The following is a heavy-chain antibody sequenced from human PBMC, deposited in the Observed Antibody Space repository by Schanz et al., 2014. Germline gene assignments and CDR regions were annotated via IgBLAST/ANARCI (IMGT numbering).Heavy chain of an antibody. Sequence: EVQLVESGGGLVQPGRSLRLSCAASGFTFDNYAMHWVRQAPGKGLEWVSSISWNSGSVAYADSVKGRFTISRDDAKNSLYLQMNSLRAEDTAVYYCATGRAASNFGSEYFLYWGQGTLVTVSS. CDR1: GFTFDNYA. J-gene: IGHJ1*01. V-gene: IGHV3-9*01. D-gene: IGHD6-13*01. CDR2: ISWNSGSV. CDR3: ATGRAASNFGSEYFLY.